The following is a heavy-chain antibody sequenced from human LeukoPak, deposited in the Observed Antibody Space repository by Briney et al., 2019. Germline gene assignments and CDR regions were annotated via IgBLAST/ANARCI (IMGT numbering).Heavy chain of an antibody. CDR3: ARDDGITIFGVGIFDY. Sequence: SETLSLTCTVSGGSISSSSYYWGWIRQPPGTGLEWIGRIYTSGSTNYNPSLKSRVTMSVDTSKNQFSLKLSSVTAADTAVYYCARDDGITIFGVGIFDYWGQGTLVTVSS. CDR1: GGSISSSSYY. J-gene: IGHJ4*02. V-gene: IGHV4-39*07. D-gene: IGHD3-3*01. CDR2: IYTSGST.